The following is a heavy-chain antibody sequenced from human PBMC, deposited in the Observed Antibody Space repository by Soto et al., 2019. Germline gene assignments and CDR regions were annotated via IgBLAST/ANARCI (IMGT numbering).Heavy chain of an antibody. J-gene: IGHJ6*02. V-gene: IGHV3-23*04. CDR3: AKEVYGAARGGMDV. CDR2: ITDNGGST. CDR1: GLTFRNNV. D-gene: IGHD3-10*01. Sequence: EVQLVESGGGLVQPGGSLRLSCAASGLTFRNNVMNWVRQAPGRGLEGVSAITDNGGSTYYADSVKGRCTISRDNSKNTLYLQMNSLRAEDTAVYYCAKEVYGAARGGMDVWCPGTTVTVSS.